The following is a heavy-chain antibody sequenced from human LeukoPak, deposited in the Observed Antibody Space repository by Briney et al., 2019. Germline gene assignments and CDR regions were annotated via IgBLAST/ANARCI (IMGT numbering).Heavy chain of an antibody. CDR2: ISGPSSYI. J-gene: IGHJ5*02. CDR3: ARAGSWYT. D-gene: IGHD6-13*01. CDR1: GFTFSTYS. V-gene: IGHV3-21*01. Sequence: GGSLRLSCAASGFTFSTYSMNWVRQAPGKGLEWVSSISGPSSYIYYADSVKGRFTISRDNAKNSLYLQMNSLRAEDTAVYYCARAGSWYTWGQGTLVTVSS.